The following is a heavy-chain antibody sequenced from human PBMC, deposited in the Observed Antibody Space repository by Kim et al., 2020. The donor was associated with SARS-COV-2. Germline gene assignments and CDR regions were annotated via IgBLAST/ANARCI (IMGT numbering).Heavy chain of an antibody. CDR3: ARAQGDGGNSENFDY. D-gene: IGHD2-21*02. J-gene: IGHJ4*02. Sequence: GGSLRLSCAASGFTFSSYAMHWVRQAPGKGLEWVAVISYDGSNKYYVDSVKGRFTISRDNSKNTLYLQMNSLRAEDTAVYYCARAQGDGGNSENFDYWGQGTLVTVSS. CDR2: ISYDGSNK. V-gene: IGHV3-30*04. CDR1: GFTFSSYA.